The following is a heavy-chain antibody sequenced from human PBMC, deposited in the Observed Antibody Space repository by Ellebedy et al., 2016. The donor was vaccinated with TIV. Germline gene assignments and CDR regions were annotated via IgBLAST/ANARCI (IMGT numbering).Heavy chain of an antibody. V-gene: IGHV2-70*11. Sequence: SGPTLVKPTQTLTLTCTFSGFSLTTHGGSVSWIRQPPGKALEWLARIDWDDDKYYSTSLKTRLTISRDSSKNQVVLTMTNMDPVDTATNHCARMRDYYTSGAHYYFDYWGQGTLVTVSS. CDR3: ARMRDYYTSGAHYYFDY. D-gene: IGHD3-10*01. J-gene: IGHJ4*02. CDR2: IDWDDDK. CDR1: GFSLTTHGGS.